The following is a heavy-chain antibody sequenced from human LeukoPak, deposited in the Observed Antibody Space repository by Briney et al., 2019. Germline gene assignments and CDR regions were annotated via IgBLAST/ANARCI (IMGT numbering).Heavy chain of an antibody. CDR3: ARGTVLTGYASFDY. CDR1: GGSFSGYY. J-gene: IGHJ4*02. CDR2: IIHSGRT. Sequence: SETLSLTCAVNGGSFSGYYWTWIRQSPGKGLEWIGEIIHSGRTNYSPSLKSRVTLSVDPSMNHFSLRLSSVTAADTAVYYYARGTVLTGYASFDYWGQGALVTVSS. V-gene: IGHV4-34*01. D-gene: IGHD3-16*01.